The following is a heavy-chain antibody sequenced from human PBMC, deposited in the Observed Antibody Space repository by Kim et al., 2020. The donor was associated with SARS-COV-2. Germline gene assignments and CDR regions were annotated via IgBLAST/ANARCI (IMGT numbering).Heavy chain of an antibody. V-gene: IGHV3-23*01. D-gene: IGHD2-2*01. Sequence: ADSVKGRFTISRDTSKNTLYLQMNSLRAEDTAVYYCAKGICSSTSCYPDYWGQGTLVTVSS. J-gene: IGHJ4*02. CDR3: AKGICSSTSCYPDY.